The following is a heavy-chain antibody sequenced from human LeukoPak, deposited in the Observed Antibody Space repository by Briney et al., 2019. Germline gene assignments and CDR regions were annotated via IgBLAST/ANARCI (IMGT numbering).Heavy chain of an antibody. CDR2: MNPNSGNT. J-gene: IGHJ5*02. D-gene: IGHD3-10*01. CDR3: ARVPQKLLWFGELLLRRNWFDP. Sequence: GASVKVSFKASGYTFTSYDINWVRQATGQGLEWMGWMNPNSGNTGYAQKFQGRVTMTRNTSISTAYMELSSLRSEDTAVYYCARVPQKLLWFGELLLRRNWFDPWGQGTLVTVSS. V-gene: IGHV1-8*01. CDR1: GYTFTSYD.